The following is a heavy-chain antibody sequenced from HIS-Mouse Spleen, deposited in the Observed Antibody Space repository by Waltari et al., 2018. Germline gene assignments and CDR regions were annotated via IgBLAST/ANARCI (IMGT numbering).Heavy chain of an antibody. Sequence: QVQLVESGGGVVQPGRSLSLSCAASGVTFSRYGMHWVRQAPGKGLEWVAVISYDGSNKYYADSVKGRFTISRDNSKNTLYLQMNSLRAEDTAVYYCAKDKHHAFDYWGQGTLVTVSS. CDR2: ISYDGSNK. CDR1: GVTFSRYG. V-gene: IGHV3-30*18. J-gene: IGHJ4*02. CDR3: AKDKHHAFDY.